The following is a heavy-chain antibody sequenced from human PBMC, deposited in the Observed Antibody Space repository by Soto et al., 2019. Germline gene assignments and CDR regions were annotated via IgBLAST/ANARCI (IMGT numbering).Heavy chain of an antibody. CDR2: ISSSSSYI. Sequence: GGSLRLSCAASGFTFSSYSMNWVRQAPGKGLEWVSSISSSSSYIYYADSVKGRFTISRDNAKNSLYLQMNSLRAEDTAVYYCARVLTRDYYMDVWGKGTTVTVSS. J-gene: IGHJ6*03. V-gene: IGHV3-21*01. D-gene: IGHD7-27*01. CDR3: ARVLTRDYYMDV. CDR1: GFTFSSYS.